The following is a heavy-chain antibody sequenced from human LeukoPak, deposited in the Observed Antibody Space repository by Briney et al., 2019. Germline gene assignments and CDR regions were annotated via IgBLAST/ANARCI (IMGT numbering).Heavy chain of an antibody. CDR3: AKIGSRIRFLEWLLRGCWFDP. J-gene: IGHJ5*02. CDR2: ISGSGGST. V-gene: IGHV3-23*01. Sequence: GGSLRLSCAASGFTFSSYAMSWVRQAPGKGLEWVSAISGSGGSTYYADSVKGRFTISRDNSKSTLYLQMNSLRAEDTAVYYCAKIGSRIRFLEWLLRGCWFDPWGQGTLVTVSS. CDR1: GFTFSSYA. D-gene: IGHD3-3*01.